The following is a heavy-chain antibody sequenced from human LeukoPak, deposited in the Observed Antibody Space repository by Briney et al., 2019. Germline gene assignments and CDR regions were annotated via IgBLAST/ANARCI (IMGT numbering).Heavy chain of an antibody. J-gene: IGHJ6*02. CDR1: GYTFTNFG. CDR3: ASSIHGGNGIYYGMDV. V-gene: IGHV1-18*01. D-gene: IGHD4-23*01. CDR2: ISPYNGNT. Sequence: ASVKVSCKASGYTFTNFGISWVRQAPGQGLEWMGWISPYNGNTDYAQKLQGRVTMTTDTSTSTAYMELRSLRSDDTAVYYCASSIHGGNGIYYGMDVWGQGTTVTVSS.